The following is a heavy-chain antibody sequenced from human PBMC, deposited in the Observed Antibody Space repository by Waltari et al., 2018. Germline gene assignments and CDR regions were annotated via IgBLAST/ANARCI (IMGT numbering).Heavy chain of an antibody. V-gene: IGHV3-48*03. D-gene: IGHD6-6*01. CDR3: ATKYSSSSWDY. Sequence: EVQLVESGGGLVQPGGSLRLSCAAAGFILSPFEMSWVRQAQGKGLEWISSITSRLSSLYYADSVKGRFTISRDNAKNSLYLQMNSLRAEDTAVYYCATKYSSSSWDYWGQGTLVTVSS. CDR1: GFILSPFE. CDR2: ITSRLSSL. J-gene: IGHJ4*02.